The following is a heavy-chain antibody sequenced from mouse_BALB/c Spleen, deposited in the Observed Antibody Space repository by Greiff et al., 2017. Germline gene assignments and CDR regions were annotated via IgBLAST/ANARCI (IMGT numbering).Heavy chain of an antibody. J-gene: IGHJ3*01. Sequence: EVMLVESGGGLVQPGGSRKLSCAASGFTFSSFGMHWVRQAPEKGLEWVAYISSGSSTIYYADTVKGRFTISRDNPKNTLFLQMTSLRSEDTAMYYCARDYGSKGAFAYWGQGTLVTVSA. D-gene: IGHD1-1*01. V-gene: IGHV5-17*02. CDR2: ISSGSSTI. CDR1: GFTFSSFG. CDR3: ARDYGSKGAFAY.